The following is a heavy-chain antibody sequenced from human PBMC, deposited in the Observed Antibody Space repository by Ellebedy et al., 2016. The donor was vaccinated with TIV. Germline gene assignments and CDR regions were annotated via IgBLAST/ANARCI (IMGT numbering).Heavy chain of an antibody. Sequence: ASVKVSCXASGYTFTDFYLHWVRQAPGQGLEWMGWINPNGGSSNYAQKFQGRVIMTRGTSISTAYMELSSLKSDDTAVYYCARDLTTFGLLIRTLDYWGQGTLVTVSS. D-gene: IGHD3-3*01. CDR1: GYTFTDFY. V-gene: IGHV1-2*02. CDR2: INPNGGSS. CDR3: ARDLTTFGLLIRTLDY. J-gene: IGHJ4*02.